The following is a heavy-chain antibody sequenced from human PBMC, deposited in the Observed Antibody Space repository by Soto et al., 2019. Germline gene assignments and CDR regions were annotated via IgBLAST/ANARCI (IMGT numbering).Heavy chain of an antibody. D-gene: IGHD3-3*01. Sequence: SETLSLTCTVSGGSISSGGYYWSWIRQHPGKGLEWIGYIYYSGSTYYNPSLKSRVTISVDTSKNQFSLKLSSVTAADTAVYYCARQVEFFFWSGYYTYFFYFWGQGTLVTVSS. CDR1: GGSISSGGYY. CDR3: ARQVEFFFWSGYYTYFFYF. V-gene: IGHV4-31*03. CDR2: IYYSGST. J-gene: IGHJ4*02.